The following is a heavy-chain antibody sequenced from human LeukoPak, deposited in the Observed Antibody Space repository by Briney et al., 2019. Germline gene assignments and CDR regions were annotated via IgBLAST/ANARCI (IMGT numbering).Heavy chain of an antibody. J-gene: IGHJ4*02. CDR3: ARDLDSSSFSDY. Sequence: GASVKVSCKASGYTFTSNGISWVRQAPGQGLEWMGRIIPILGIANYAQKFQGRVTITADKSTSTAYMELSSLRSEDTAVYYCARDLDSSSFSDYWGQGTLVTVSS. CDR2: IIPILGIA. CDR1: GYTFTSNG. D-gene: IGHD6-6*01. V-gene: IGHV1-69*04.